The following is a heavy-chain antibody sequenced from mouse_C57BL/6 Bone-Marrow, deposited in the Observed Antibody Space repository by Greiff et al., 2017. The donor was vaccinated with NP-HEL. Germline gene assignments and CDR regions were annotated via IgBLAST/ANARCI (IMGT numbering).Heavy chain of an antibody. Sequence: EVQLVESGGGLVQPKGSLKLSCAASGFTFNTYAMHWVRQAPGKGLEWVARIRSKSSNYATYYADSVKDRFTISRDDSQSMLYLQMNNLKTEDTAMYYCVSSSSTGTCFAYWGQGTLVTVSA. J-gene: IGHJ3*01. CDR1: GFTFNTYA. CDR2: IRSKSSNYAT. CDR3: VSSSSTGTCFAY. D-gene: IGHD4-1*02. V-gene: IGHV10-3*01.